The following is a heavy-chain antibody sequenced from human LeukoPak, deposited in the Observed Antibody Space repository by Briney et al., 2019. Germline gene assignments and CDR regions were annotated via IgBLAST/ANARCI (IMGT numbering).Heavy chain of an antibody. CDR2: IYTSGST. J-gene: IGHJ5*02. CDR1: GGSISSGSYY. D-gene: IGHD5-18*01. CDR3: ARGLGYSYGSVWFDP. V-gene: IGHV4-61*02. Sequence: SETLSLTCTVSGGSISSGSYYWSWIRQPAGKGLEWIGRIYTSGSTNYNPSLKSRVTISLDTSKNQFSLKLSSVTAADTAVYYCARGLGYSYGSVWFDPWGQGTLVTVSS.